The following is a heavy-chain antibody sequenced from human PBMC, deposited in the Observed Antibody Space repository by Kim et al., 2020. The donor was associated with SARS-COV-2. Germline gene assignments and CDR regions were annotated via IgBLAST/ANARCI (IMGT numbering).Heavy chain of an antibody. Sequence: GESLKISCKGSGYSFTSYWIGWVRQMPGKGLEWMGIIYPGDSDTRYSPSFQGQVTISADKSISTAYLQWSSLKASDTAMYYCARRVETGDPGGWYFDLWGRGTLVTVSS. D-gene: IGHD7-27*01. V-gene: IGHV5-51*01. J-gene: IGHJ2*01. CDR1: GYSFTSYW. CDR3: ARRVETGDPGGWYFDL. CDR2: IYPGDSDT.